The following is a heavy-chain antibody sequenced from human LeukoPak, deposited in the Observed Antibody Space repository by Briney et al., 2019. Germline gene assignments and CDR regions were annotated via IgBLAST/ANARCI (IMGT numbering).Heavy chain of an antibody. CDR2: ITSSSDYI. V-gene: IGHV3-21*01. CDR1: GFTFSSYS. D-gene: IGHD3-22*01. CDR3: VRESVYYDSSAYYNVLDY. Sequence: PGGSLRLSCAASGFTFSSYSMNWVRQAPGKGLEWVSVITSSSDYIYYADSLKDRFTVSRDNAKNSLYLQLNSLRAEDTAVYYCVRESVYYDSSAYYNVLDYWGQGTLVTVSS. J-gene: IGHJ4*02.